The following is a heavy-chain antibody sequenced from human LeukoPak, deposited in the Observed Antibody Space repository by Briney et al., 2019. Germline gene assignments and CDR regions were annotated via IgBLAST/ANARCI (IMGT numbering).Heavy chain of an antibody. V-gene: IGHV3-30-3*01. CDR3: ARDEHIVVVTADDGYYYYGMDV. CDR1: GFTFSSYA. CDR2: ISYDGSNK. Sequence: GGSLRLSCAASGFTFSSYAMHWVRQAPGKGLEWVAVISYDGSNKYYADSVKGRFTISRDNSKNTLYLQMNSLRAEDTAVYYCARDEHIVVVTADDGYYYYGMDVWGQGTTVIVSS. J-gene: IGHJ6*02. D-gene: IGHD2-21*02.